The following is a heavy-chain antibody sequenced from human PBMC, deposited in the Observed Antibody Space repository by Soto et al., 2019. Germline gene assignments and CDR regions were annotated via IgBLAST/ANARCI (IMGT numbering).Heavy chain of an antibody. CDR3: ASEYNSDAFDI. J-gene: IGHJ3*02. CDR1: GFTFSSYW. D-gene: IGHD1-1*01. Sequence: LRLSCAASGFTFSSYWMSWVRQAPGKGLEWVANIKQDGSEKYYVDSVKGRFTISRDNAKNSLYLQMNSLRAEDTAVYYCASEYNSDAFDIWGQGTMVTVSS. CDR2: IKQDGSEK. V-gene: IGHV3-7*03.